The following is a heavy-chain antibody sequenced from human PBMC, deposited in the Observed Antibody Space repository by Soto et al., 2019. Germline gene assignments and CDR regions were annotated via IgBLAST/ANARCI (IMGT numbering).Heavy chain of an antibody. CDR1: GFTFTSSA. Sequence: GASVKVSCKASGFTFTSSAMQWVRQARGQRLEWIGWIVVGSGNTNYAQKFQERVTITRDMSTSTAYMELSSLRSEDTAVYYCAADQPDDYGDSQTRYYYYYGMDVWGQGTTVTVSS. J-gene: IGHJ6*02. CDR2: IVVGSGNT. V-gene: IGHV1-58*02. D-gene: IGHD4-17*01. CDR3: AADQPDDYGDSQTRYYYYYGMDV.